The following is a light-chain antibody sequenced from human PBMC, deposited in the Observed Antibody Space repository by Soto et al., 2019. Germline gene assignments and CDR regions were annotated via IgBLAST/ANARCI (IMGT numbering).Light chain of an antibody. V-gene: IGKV3-11*01. CDR2: GAS. Sequence: EIVLTQSPGTLSLSPGEGATLSCRASQSVGGTFLAWYQQKGGQAPRLLIHGASNRATDIPPRFSGSGSGTDFTLTISSLEPEDFAVYYCQQRRSWPPTITFGQGTRLEIK. CDR1: QSVGGTF. J-gene: IGKJ5*01. CDR3: QQRRSWPPTIT.